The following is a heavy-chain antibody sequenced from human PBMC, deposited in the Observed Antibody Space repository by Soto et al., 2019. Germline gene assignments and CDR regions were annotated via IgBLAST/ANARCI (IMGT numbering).Heavy chain of an antibody. CDR2: INSDGSST. V-gene: IGHV3-74*01. J-gene: IGHJ6*02. CDR3: ASPGGVVVAATHPYGMDV. D-gene: IGHD2-15*01. CDR1: GFTFSSYW. Sequence: EVQLVESGGGLVQPGGSLRLSCAASGFTFSSYWMHWVRQAPGKGLVWVSRINSDGSSTSYADSVKGRFTISRDNAKNTLYLQMNRLRAEDTAVYYCASPGGVVVAATHPYGMDVWGQGTTVTVSS.